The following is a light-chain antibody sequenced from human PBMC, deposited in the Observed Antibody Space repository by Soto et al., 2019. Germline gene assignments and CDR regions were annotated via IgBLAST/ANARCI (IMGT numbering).Light chain of an antibody. CDR3: LQYYSSPVT. Sequence: ENVLTQSPGTLSLSPGERATLSCRASQSVSSSYLTWYQQKPGQAPRLLIYGASSRATDIPDRFSGSGSGTDFTLTISRLEPEDFAVYYCLQYYSSPVTFGHGTKLEIK. CDR1: QSVSSSY. J-gene: IGKJ2*01. V-gene: IGKV3-20*01. CDR2: GAS.